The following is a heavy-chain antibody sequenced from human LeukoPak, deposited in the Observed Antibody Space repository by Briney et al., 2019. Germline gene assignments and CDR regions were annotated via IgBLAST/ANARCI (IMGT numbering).Heavy chain of an antibody. V-gene: IGHV4-31*03. CDR2: IYDSGNT. D-gene: IGHD3-9*01. CDR1: GASISSGGYF. J-gene: IGHJ3*02. Sequence: SQTLSLTCTVSGASISSGGYFWSWIRQHPGKGLEWIGYIYDSGNTYYNPSLKSRFTISVDTSTNHFSLKLTSVTAADTAVYYCAKRAYFDWFGAFDIWGQGTMVTVSS. CDR3: AKRAYFDWFGAFDI.